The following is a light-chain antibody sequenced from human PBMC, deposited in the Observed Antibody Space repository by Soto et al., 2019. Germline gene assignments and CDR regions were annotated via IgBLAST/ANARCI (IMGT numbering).Light chain of an antibody. CDR3: QQRSNLLT. V-gene: IGKV3-11*01. CDR1: QSVSSY. J-gene: IGKJ4*01. Sequence: DIELTQSPATLSLSAGHRATISCRASQSVSSYLAWYQQKPGQAPRLLIYDASSIATGIPARFSGSGSGTDITLPIRSLEPEDFAVYYCQQRSNLLTFGGGTKVEIK. CDR2: DAS.